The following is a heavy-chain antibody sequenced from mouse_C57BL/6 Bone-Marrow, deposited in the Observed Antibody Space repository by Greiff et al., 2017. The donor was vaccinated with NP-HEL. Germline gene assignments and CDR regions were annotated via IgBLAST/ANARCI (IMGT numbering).Heavy chain of an antibody. CDR1: GYTFTSYW. CDR3: ARSGDSSGY. CDR2: IYPSDSET. D-gene: IGHD3-2*02. V-gene: IGHV1-61*01. J-gene: IGHJ3*01. Sequence: QVQLQQPGAELVRPGSSVKLSCKASGYTFTSYWMDWVKQRPGQGLEWIGNIYPSDSETYYNQKFKDKATLTVDKSSSTAYMQLSSLTSEDSAVYCCARSGDSSGYWGRGTLITVSA.